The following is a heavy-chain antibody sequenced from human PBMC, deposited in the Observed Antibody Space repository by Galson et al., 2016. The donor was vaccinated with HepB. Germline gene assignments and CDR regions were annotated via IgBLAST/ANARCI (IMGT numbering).Heavy chain of an antibody. D-gene: IGHD5-24*01. V-gene: IGHV3-33*01. CDR3: ARDSMATITRLDGFDI. Sequence: SLRLSCAASGFIFSSYGMHWVRQAPGKGLEWVAVIWHDGTIKYYTDSVKGRFTISRDSSNNTLYLQMNSLRAEDTAVYYCARDSMATITRLDGFDIWGRGTMVTVSP. CDR1: GFIFSSYG. J-gene: IGHJ3*02. CDR2: IWHDGTIK.